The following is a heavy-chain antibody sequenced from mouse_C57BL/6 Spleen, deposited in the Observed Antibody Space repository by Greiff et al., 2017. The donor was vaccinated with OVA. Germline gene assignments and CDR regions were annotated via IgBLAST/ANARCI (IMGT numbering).Heavy chain of an antibody. CDR3: ARLDYCGSSSYAMDY. D-gene: IGHD1-1*01. CDR1: GYTFTDYY. J-gene: IGHJ4*01. Sequence: EVQLQQSGPELVKPGASVKISCKASGYTFTDYYMNWVKQSHGKSLEWIGDINPNNGGTSYNQKFKGKATLTVDKSSSTAYMELRSLTSEDSAVYYCARLDYCGSSSYAMDYWGQGTSVTVSS. CDR2: INPNNGGT. V-gene: IGHV1-26*01.